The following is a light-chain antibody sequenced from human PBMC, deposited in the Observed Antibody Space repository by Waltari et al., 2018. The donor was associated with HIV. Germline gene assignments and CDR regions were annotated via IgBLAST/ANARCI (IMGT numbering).Light chain of an antibody. CDR1: RSNIGSNT. Sequence: QSVLTQPPSASGTPGQRVTISCSGSRSNIGSNTVNWYQQLPGTAPKRLIYSNNQRPSGVPDRFSGSKSGTSASLAISGLQSEDEADYYCAAWDDSLNGVVFGGGTKLTVL. CDR2: SNN. V-gene: IGLV1-44*01. CDR3: AAWDDSLNGVV. J-gene: IGLJ2*01.